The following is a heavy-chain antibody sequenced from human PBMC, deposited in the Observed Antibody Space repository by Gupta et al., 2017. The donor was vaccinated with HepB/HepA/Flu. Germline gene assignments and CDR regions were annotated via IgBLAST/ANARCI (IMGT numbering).Heavy chain of an antibody. CDR1: GFTFTSYV. J-gene: IGHJ4*02. V-gene: IGHV3-23*01. CDR2: IHVPSTYP. Sequence: EVELLEPGGGLVQPGGSLRLPCEASGFTFTSYVMCWVRQRPGKGLEWVSAIHVPSTYPYYPDSVKGRFTISRDNSKKTLYLQINSLRHAATAVYYCAKRSRSGWHYYFDYWGQGTLVTVSS. D-gene: IGHD6-25*01. CDR3: AKRSRSGWHYYFDY.